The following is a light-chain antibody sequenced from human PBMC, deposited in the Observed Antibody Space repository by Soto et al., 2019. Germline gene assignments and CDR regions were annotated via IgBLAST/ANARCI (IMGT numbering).Light chain of an antibody. Sequence: SALTQPASVSGSPGQSITISCTGTSSDVGSYNLVSWYQQHPDKAPKLMIYEDTKRPSGVSNLFSGSKSGNTASLTLSGLQAEDEADYYCCSYAGSTSLLFGGGTKVTVL. CDR1: SSDVGSYNL. V-gene: IGLV2-23*02. CDR2: EDT. CDR3: CSYAGSTSLL. J-gene: IGLJ2*01.